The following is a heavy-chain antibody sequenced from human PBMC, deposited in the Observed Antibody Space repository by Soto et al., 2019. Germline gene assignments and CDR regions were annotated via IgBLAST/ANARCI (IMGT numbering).Heavy chain of an antibody. J-gene: IGHJ6*02. Sequence: SETLSLTCAVYGGSFSGYYWTWIRQPPGKGLEWIGEIKYSGNTNYNPSLNSRVTTSVDTSKNQFSLRLRSVTAADTAVYYCARRYYYDSSGQDYYGMDVWGQGTTVTVS. CDR2: IKYSGNT. CDR1: GGSFSGYY. V-gene: IGHV4-34*01. D-gene: IGHD3-22*01. CDR3: ARRYYYDSSGQDYYGMDV.